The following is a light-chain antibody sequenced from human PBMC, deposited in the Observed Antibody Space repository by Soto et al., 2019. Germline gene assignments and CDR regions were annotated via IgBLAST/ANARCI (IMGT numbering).Light chain of an antibody. CDR3: SSYTSSSTLVV. V-gene: IGLV2-14*03. CDR2: DVS. J-gene: IGLJ2*01. Sequence: QSVLTQPASVSRSPGQSITIPCTGTSSDIGGYNYVSWYQHFPGKAPKLMIYDVSNRPSGVSNRFSASKSGNTASLTISGLQAEDEASYYCSSYTSSSTLVVFGGGTKLTVL. CDR1: SSDIGGYNY.